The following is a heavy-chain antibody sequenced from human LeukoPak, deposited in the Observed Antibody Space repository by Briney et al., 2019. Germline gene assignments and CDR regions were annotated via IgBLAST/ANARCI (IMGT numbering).Heavy chain of an antibody. Sequence: SETMSLTCTVSGGSISSYYCSWIRQPPGKGLEWIGYIYYSGSTNYNPSLKSRVTISVDTSKNQFSLKLSSVTAADTAVYYCARVVPAAIPHFDYWGQGTLVTVSS. CDR1: GGSISSYY. CDR3: ARVVPAAIPHFDY. V-gene: IGHV4-59*01. CDR2: IYYSGST. J-gene: IGHJ4*02. D-gene: IGHD2-2*02.